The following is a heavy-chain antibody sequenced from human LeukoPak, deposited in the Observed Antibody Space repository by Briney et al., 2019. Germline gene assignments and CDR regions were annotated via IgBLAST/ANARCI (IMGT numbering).Heavy chain of an antibody. J-gene: IGHJ4*02. Sequence: ASVKVSCKASGYTFTSYYMHWVRQAPGQGLEWMGIIDPSGGSTSYAQKFQGRVTLTTDTSTSTAYMELRSLRSDDTAVYYCARDNYDSSGYSDWGQGTLVTVSS. CDR3: ARDNYDSSGYSD. CDR1: GYTFTSYY. V-gene: IGHV1-46*01. CDR2: IDPSGGST. D-gene: IGHD3-22*01.